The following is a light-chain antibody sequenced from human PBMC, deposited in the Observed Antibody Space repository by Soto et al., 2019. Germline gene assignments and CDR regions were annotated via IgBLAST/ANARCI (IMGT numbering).Light chain of an antibody. V-gene: IGKV1-12*01. J-gene: IGKJ3*01. Sequence: DIQMTQSPSSVSASVGDTVTITCRASQDILSWLAWYQQKPGEAPRLLIYASSNLQRGVPSRFSGSRSGTDFTLTISSLQPEDFATYYCQQANTFPITFGPGTRLYFK. CDR2: ASS. CDR1: QDILSW. CDR3: QQANTFPIT.